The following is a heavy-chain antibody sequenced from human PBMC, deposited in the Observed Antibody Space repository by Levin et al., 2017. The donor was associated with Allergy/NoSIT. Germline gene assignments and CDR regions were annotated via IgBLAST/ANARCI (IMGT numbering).Heavy chain of an antibody. CDR3: ARETPGGSSTSLWGSSLHYYDYYGMDV. CDR1: GFTFSSYA. CDR2: ISYDGSNK. D-gene: IGHD2-2*01. J-gene: IGHJ6*02. V-gene: IGHV3-30-3*01. Sequence: GGSLRLSCAASGFTFSSYAMHWVRQAPGKGLEWVAVISYDGSNKYYADSVKGRFTISRDNSKNTLYLQMNSLRAEDTAVYYCARETPGGSSTSLWGSSLHYYDYYGMDVWGQGTTVTVSS.